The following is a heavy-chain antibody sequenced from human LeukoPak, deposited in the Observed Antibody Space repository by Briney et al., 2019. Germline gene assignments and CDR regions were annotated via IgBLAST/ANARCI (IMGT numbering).Heavy chain of an antibody. J-gene: IGHJ4*02. CDR2: FDPEDAET. V-gene: IGHV1-24*01. CDR1: GYTLTELS. CDR3: ATALPPTPATTYYFDY. D-gene: IGHD1-1*01. Sequence: ASVKVSCKVSGYTLTELSMHWVRQAPGKGLEWMGGFDPEDAETIYAQKFQGRVTMTEDTSTDTAYMELSSLRSEDTAVYYCATALPPTPATTYYFDYGGQGTLVTVSS.